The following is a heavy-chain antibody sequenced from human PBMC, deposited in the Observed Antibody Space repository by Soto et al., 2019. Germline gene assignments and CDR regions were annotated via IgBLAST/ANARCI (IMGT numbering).Heavy chain of an antibody. CDR2: IDRSGEIA. D-gene: IGHD3-16*01. CDR3: EKGGFWVHYGMDV. Sequence: EVQLAESGGGLVQFGGSLRLSCAASGSSFSAYAINWVRQAPGKGLEWVSAIDRSGEIAYYADSVMGRFTISRENAKNSVSLQMNSLRAETAAVSYCEKGGFWVHYGMDVWGPGTTVTVSS. CDR1: GSSFSAYA. V-gene: IGHV3-23*04. J-gene: IGHJ6*02.